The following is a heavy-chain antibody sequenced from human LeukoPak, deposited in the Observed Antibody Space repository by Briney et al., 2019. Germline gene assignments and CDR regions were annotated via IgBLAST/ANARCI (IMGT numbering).Heavy chain of an antibody. V-gene: IGHV1-2*02. CDR1: GYTFTGYY. J-gene: IGHJ4*02. CDR2: INPNSGGT. Sequence: GASVKVSCKASGYTFTGYYMHWVRQAPGQGLEWMGWINPNSGGTNYAQKFQGRVTMTRDTSISTAYMELSRLRSDDTAVHYCARALQNYYDFSPDYWGQGTLVTVSS. D-gene: IGHD3-22*01. CDR3: ARALQNYYDFSPDY.